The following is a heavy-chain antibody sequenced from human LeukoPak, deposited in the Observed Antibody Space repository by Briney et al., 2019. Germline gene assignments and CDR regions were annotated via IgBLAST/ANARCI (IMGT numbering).Heavy chain of an antibody. CDR3: ARDRSGYFNDAFDI. Sequence: ASVKVSCKASGYTFTGYYMHRVRQAPGQGLEWMGWINPNSGGTNYAQKFQGRVTMTRDTSISTAYMELSRLRSDDTAVYYCARDRSGYFNDAFDIRGQGTMVTVSS. D-gene: IGHD3-3*01. V-gene: IGHV1-2*02. CDR2: INPNSGGT. CDR1: GYTFTGYY. J-gene: IGHJ3*02.